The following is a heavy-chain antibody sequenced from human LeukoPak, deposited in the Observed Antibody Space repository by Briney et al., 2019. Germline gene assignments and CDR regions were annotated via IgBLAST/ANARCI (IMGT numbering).Heavy chain of an antibody. V-gene: IGHV3-64D*06. CDR3: VKPGGSGWYGDY. J-gene: IGHJ4*02. Sequence: GGSLRLSCAASGFTFSSYGMHWVRQAPGKGLEYVSTISSNGGTTSYADSVKGRFTISRDNSKNTLYLQMSSLRADATAVYFCVKPGGSGWYGDYWGQGTLVTVSS. D-gene: IGHD6-19*01. CDR2: ISSNGGTT. CDR1: GFTFSSYG.